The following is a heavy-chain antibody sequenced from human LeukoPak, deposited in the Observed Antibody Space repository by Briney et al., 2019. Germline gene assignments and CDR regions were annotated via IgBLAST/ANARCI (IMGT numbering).Heavy chain of an antibody. CDR2: ISNSGSTI. CDR1: GFTFSTYE. J-gene: IGHJ4*02. Sequence: PPGGSLRLSCAASGFTFSTYEMNWVRQAPGKGLEWVSYISNSGSTIYYADSVKGRFTISRDNAKNSLYLQMNSLRAEDTAVYYCARVYRSSSGPTLDYWGQGTLVTVPS. V-gene: IGHV3-48*03. CDR3: ARVYRSSSGPTLDY. D-gene: IGHD6-6*01.